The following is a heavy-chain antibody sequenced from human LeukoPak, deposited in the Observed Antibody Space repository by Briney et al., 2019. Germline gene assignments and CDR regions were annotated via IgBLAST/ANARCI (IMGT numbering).Heavy chain of an antibody. Sequence: PSETLSLTCTVSGYSISSGYYWGWIRQPPGKGLEWIGSIYHSGSTYYNPSLKSRVTISVDTSKNPFSLKLSSVTAADTAVYYYARGYCTNGVCHHFDYWGQGTLVTVSS. D-gene: IGHD2-8*01. CDR2: IYHSGST. V-gene: IGHV4-38-2*02. J-gene: IGHJ4*02. CDR3: ARGYCTNGVCHHFDY. CDR1: GYSISSGYY.